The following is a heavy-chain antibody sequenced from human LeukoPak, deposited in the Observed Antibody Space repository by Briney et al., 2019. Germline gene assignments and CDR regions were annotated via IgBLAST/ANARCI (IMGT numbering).Heavy chain of an antibody. J-gene: IGHJ4*02. V-gene: IGHV3-23*01. CDR2: VSGSGAT. Sequence: GGSLRLSCAASGFTFSSCAMSWVRQAPGKGLEWVSVVSGSGATNYADSVKGRFTISRDNSKNTLYLQMDSLRADDTAVYYCAKGAMAMRYSHFDFWGQGTLVTVSS. D-gene: IGHD2-15*01. CDR3: AKGAMAMRYSHFDF. CDR1: GFTFSSCA.